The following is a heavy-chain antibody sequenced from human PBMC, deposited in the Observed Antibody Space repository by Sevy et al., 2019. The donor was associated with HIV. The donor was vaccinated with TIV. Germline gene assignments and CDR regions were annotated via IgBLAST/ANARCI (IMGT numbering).Heavy chain of an antibody. CDR3: AREGDYGDDDFAS. V-gene: IGHV3-49*03. J-gene: IGHJ4*02. D-gene: IGHD4-17*01. CDR2: IRSKAYGETS. CDR1: GFTFSDYA. Sequence: GGSLRLSCKASGFTFSDYAMNWFRQAPGKGLEWIGFIRSKAYGETSEYAGSVKGRLTISRDDSKNIAYLQLNRLKTEDTAVYYCAREGDYGDDDFASWGQGTLVTVSS.